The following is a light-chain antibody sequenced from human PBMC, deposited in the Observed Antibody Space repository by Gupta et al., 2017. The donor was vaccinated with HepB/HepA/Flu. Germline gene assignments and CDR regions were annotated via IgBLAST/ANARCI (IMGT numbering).Light chain of an antibody. CDR1: QNLLFSDGNTF. J-gene: IGKJ4*01. CDR3: VQGTHWPLS. Sequence: DAVLTQSPLSLPVTLGQSASISCRSSQNLLFSDGNTFLHCYQQRPGQSPRRLIYRVSNRDSGVQDRFSGSGSGTDFTLTISRVQAEDIGVYYCVQGTHWPLSFGGGTKVEIK. CDR2: RVS. V-gene: IGKV2-30*01.